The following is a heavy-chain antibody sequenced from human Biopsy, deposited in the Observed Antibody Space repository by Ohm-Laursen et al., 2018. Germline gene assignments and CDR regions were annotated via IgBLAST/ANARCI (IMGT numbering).Heavy chain of an antibody. J-gene: IGHJ4*02. CDR2: IHGSGRT. D-gene: IGHD3-16*01. V-gene: IGHV3-66*01. CDR3: AGAGGHSF. Sequence: GSLRLSCTASGFIFSTYTMNWVRQAPGKGLEWVSMIHGSGRTDYADSVKGRFTVSRDNSKDTVYLQMNALRVDDTAMYYCAGAGGHSFWGQGALVTVSS. CDR1: GFIFSTYT.